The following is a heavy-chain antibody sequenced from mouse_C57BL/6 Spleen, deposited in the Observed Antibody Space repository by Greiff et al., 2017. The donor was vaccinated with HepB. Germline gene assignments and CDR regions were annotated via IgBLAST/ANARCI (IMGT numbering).Heavy chain of an antibody. J-gene: IGHJ1*03. CDR3: TTYYGSSYWYFDV. Sequence: DVKLQESGAELVRPGASVKLSCTASGFNIKDYYMHWVKQRPEQGLEWIGRIDPEDGDTEYAPKFQGKATMTADTSSNTAYLQLSSLTSEDTAVYYCTTYYGSSYWYFDVWGTGTTVTVSS. D-gene: IGHD1-1*01. CDR1: GFNIKDYY. CDR2: IDPEDGDT. V-gene: IGHV14-1*01.